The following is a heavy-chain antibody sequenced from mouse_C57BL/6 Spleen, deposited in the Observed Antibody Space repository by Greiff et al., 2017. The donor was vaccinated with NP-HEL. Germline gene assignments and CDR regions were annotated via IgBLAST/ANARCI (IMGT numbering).Heavy chain of an antibody. CDR1: GYAFSSSW. CDR2: IYPGDGDT. Sequence: QVQLQQSRPELVKPGASVKISCKASGYAFSSSWMNWVKQRPGKGLEWIGRIYPGDGDTNYNGKFKGKATLTADKSSSTAYMQLSSLTSEDSAVYFCARDYPYYYAMDYWGQGTSVTVSS. V-gene: IGHV1-82*01. D-gene: IGHD5-5*01. CDR3: ARDYPYYYAMDY. J-gene: IGHJ4*01.